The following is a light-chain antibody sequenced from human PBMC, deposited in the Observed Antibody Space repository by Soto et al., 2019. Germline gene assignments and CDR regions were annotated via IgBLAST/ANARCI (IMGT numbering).Light chain of an antibody. CDR1: QSVSSGY. CDR3: HHYGSSPA. CDR2: GAS. V-gene: IGKV3-20*01. Sequence: EIVLTQSPGTLSLSPGERATLSCRASQSVSSGYLAWYQQKPGQAPRLLIYGASSRATGIPDRFSGSGSGTDFTLTISRLEPEDFALFYCHHYGSSPAFGQGTKLEIK. J-gene: IGKJ2*01.